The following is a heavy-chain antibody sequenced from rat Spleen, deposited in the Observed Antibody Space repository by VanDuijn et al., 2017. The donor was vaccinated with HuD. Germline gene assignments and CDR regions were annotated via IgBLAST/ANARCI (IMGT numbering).Heavy chain of an antibody. J-gene: IGHJ1*01. V-gene: IGHV5-7*01. CDR2: ISYDGSST. D-gene: IGHD1-1*01. CDR3: ARGGDVYWYFDF. CDR1: GFTFSDYY. Sequence: EVQLVESGGGLVQPGRSLKLSCVASGFTFSDYYTAWVRQAPTKGLEWVASISYDGSSTYYRDSVKGRFTISRDNAKSTLYLQMDSLRSEDTATYYCARGGDVYWYFDFWGPGTMVTVSS.